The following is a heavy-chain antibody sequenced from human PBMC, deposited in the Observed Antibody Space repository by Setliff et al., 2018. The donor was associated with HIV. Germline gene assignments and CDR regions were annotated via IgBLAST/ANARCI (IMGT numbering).Heavy chain of an antibody. CDR1: GYTFTSYN. CDR3: ARVRLSMVRGPFDAFDI. J-gene: IGHJ3*02. Sequence: ASVKVSCKASGYTFTSYNINWVRQATGQGLEWVRQATGQGLEWMGWMNPNSGNTDYAQKFQGRVTITRNTSISTAYMELSSLRSEDTAVYYCARVRLSMVRGPFDAFDIWGQGTMVTVSS. D-gene: IGHD3-10*01. CDR2: MNPNSGNT. V-gene: IGHV1-8*03.